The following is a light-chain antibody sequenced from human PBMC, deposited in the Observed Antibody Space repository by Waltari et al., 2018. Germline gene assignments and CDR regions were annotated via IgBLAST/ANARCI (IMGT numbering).Light chain of an antibody. CDR1: SSDVGGYNY. Sequence: QSALTQPASVSGSPGQSITISCTGTSSDVGGYNYVSWYQQHPGKAPKLMIYDVSNRPPGVSNRFPGSKSGNTASLTISGLQAEDEADYYCSSYTSSSTLVVFGGGTKLTVL. CDR3: SSYTSSSTLVV. V-gene: IGLV2-14*03. J-gene: IGLJ2*01. CDR2: DVS.